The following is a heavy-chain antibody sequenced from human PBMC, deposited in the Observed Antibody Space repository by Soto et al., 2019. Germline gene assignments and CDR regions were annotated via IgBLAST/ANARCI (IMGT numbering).Heavy chain of an antibody. J-gene: IGHJ4*02. CDR2: INAGNGNT. D-gene: IGHD3-9*01. V-gene: IGHV1-3*01. CDR3: ARVNGLRYFDWFTPPFDY. Sequence: ASVKVSCKASGYTFTSYAMHWVRQAPGQRLEWMGWINAGNGNTKYSQKFQGRVTITRDTSASTAYMELSSLRSEDTAVYYCARVNGLRYFDWFTPPFDYRGQGTLVTVSS. CDR1: GYTFTSYA.